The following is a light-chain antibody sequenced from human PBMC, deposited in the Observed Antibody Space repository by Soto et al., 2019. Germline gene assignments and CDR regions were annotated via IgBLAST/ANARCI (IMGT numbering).Light chain of an antibody. CDR3: AAWDDSLSGLV. Sequence: QSVLTQPPSASGTPGQRVTLSCSGSSSNIGSNIVNWYQQLPGTAPKLLIYTHNQRPSGVPDRFSGSKSGTSASLAISGLQSEDEADYFCAAWDDSLSGLVFGGGTKLTVL. CDR2: THN. V-gene: IGLV1-44*01. J-gene: IGLJ2*01. CDR1: SSNIGSNI.